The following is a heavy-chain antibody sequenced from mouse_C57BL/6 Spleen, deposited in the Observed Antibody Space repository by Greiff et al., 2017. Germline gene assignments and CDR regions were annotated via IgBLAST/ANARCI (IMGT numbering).Heavy chain of an antibody. J-gene: IGHJ2*01. CDR2: IWTGGGT. CDR1: GFSLTSYA. Sequence: VKLMESGPGLVAPSQSLSITCTVSGFSLTSYAISWVRQPPGKGLEWLGVIWTGGGTNYNSALKSRLSISKNNSKSQVFLKMNSLQTDDTARYFCARNGNGYDGRDFDYWGQGTTLTVSS. V-gene: IGHV2-9-1*01. CDR3: ARNGNGYDGRDFDY. D-gene: IGHD2-2*01.